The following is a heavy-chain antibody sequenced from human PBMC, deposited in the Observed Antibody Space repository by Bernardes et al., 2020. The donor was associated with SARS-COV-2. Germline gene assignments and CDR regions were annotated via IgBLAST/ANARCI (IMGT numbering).Heavy chain of an antibody. D-gene: IGHD6-25*01. CDR2: IYPGDSDT. Sequence: GACLKISCKGSGYSFTRYWIGWVRPIPGKGLEWMGIIYPGDSDTRYSPSFQGQVTISADKSISTAYLQWSSLKASDTAMYYCARAFGYTYFDYWGQGTLVTVSS. J-gene: IGHJ4*02. CDR3: ARAFGYTYFDY. V-gene: IGHV5-51*01. CDR1: GYSFTRYW.